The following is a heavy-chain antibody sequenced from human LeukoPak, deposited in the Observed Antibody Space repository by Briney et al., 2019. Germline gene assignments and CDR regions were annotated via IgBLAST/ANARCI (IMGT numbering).Heavy chain of an antibody. CDR2: IYYSGST. J-gene: IGHJ4*02. CDR3: AREDGSGRNHDFDY. D-gene: IGHD3-10*01. CDR1: GGSISSSSYY. Sequence: PSETLSLTCTVSGGSISSSSYYWGWIRQPPGKGLEWIGSIYYSGSTYYNPSLKSRVTISVDTSKNQFSLKLSSVTAADTAVYYCAREDGSGRNHDFDYWGQGTLVTVSS. V-gene: IGHV4-39*07.